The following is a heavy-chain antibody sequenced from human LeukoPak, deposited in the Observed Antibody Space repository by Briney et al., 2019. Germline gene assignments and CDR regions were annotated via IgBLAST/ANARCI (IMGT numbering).Heavy chain of an antibody. V-gene: IGHV4-4*07. D-gene: IGHD1-26*01. J-gene: IGHJ4*02. Sequence: PSETLPLTCTVSGYSMKYDYWSWVRQPAGKGLEWIARIYTGGTTNYNPSLKNRATISVDKSNNQFSLKLTSVTAADTAIYYCARDNSGSYPPIFDSWGQGTLVTVSS. CDR3: ARDNSGSYPPIFDS. CDR1: GYSMKYDY. CDR2: IYTGGTT.